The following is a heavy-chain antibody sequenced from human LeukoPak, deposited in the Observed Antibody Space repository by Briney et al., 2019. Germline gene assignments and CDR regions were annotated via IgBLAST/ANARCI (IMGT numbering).Heavy chain of an antibody. Sequence: ASVKVSCKASGYTFTSYAMHWVRQPPGQRLEWMGWINAGNGNTKYSQKFQGRVTITRDTSASTAYMELSSLRSEATAVYYCARRGDSSTWYSGDAFDIWGQGTMVTVSS. D-gene: IGHD6-13*01. V-gene: IGHV1-3*01. CDR3: ARRGDSSTWYSGDAFDI. CDR1: GYTFTSYA. J-gene: IGHJ3*02. CDR2: INAGNGNT.